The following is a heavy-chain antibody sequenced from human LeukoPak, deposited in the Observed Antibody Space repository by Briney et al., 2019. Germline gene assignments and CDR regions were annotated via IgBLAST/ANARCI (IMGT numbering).Heavy chain of an antibody. CDR2: ISGSGGST. Sequence: GESLKISCAASGFTFSSYDMNWVRQAPGKGLEWVSGISGSGGSTYSVDSVKGRFTVSRDNSKNTLYLQMNSLRAEDTAVYYCAKDGGEYYDILTGYYPRLYYMDVWGKGTTVTISS. CDR1: GFTFSSYD. V-gene: IGHV3-23*01. CDR3: AKDGGEYYDILTGYYPRLYYMDV. J-gene: IGHJ6*03. D-gene: IGHD3-9*01.